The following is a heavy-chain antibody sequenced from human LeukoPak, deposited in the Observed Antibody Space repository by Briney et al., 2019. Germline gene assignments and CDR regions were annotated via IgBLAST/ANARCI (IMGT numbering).Heavy chain of an antibody. V-gene: IGHV1-46*01. Sequence: GASVKVSCKASGYTFTSYYMHWVRQAPGQGLEWMGIINPSGGSTSYAQKFQGRVTMTRDTSTSTVYMELSSLRSEDTAVYYCARDNPVVPAAMENYYYGVDVWGQGTTVTVSS. CDR1: GYTFTSYY. D-gene: IGHD2-2*01. CDR2: INPSGGST. J-gene: IGHJ6*02. CDR3: ARDNPVVPAAMENYYYGVDV.